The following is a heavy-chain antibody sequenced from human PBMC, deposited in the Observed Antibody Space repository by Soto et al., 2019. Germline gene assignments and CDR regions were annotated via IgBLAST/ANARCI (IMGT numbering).Heavy chain of an antibody. CDR3: AICQAVPHYSGMDV. J-gene: IGHJ6*02. CDR1: GYSSSSYF. CDR2: IYYSGST. Sequence: QVQLQESGPGLVKPSETLSLTCSVSGYSSSSYFWSWIRQPPGKGLEWIASIYYSGSTNYNPALKSRVTASVDTSKTEVSLRLSSVTAADTAVYSCAICQAVPHYSGMDVWGQGTTVTVSS. V-gene: IGHV4-59*01.